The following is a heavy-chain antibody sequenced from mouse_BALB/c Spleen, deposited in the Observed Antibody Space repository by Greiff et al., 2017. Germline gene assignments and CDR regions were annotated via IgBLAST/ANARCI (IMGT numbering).Heavy chain of an antibody. V-gene: IGHV1S81*02. CDR2: INPSNGRT. CDR3: ANSFAY. CDR1: GYTFTSYW. J-gene: IGHJ3*01. Sequence: VQLQQPGAELVKPGASVKLSCKASGYTFTSYWMHWVKQRPGQGLEWIGEINPSNGRTNYNEKFKSKATLTVDKSSSTAYMQLSSLTSEDSAVYYCANSFAYWGQGTLVTVSA.